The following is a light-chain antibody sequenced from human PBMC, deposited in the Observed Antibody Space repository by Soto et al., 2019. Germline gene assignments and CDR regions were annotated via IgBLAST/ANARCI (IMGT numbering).Light chain of an antibody. J-gene: IGKJ5*01. V-gene: IGKV1-5*01. CDR3: QQYNGYLIT. CDR2: DAS. CDR1: QSISSW. Sequence: DIQMTQAPSTLSAYVGDRVTITCRASQSISSWLAWYQQKTGKAPKLLIYDASSLESGVPSRFSGSGSGTEFTLTIFSLQPDDFATYYCQQYNGYLITFCQGTRLEIK.